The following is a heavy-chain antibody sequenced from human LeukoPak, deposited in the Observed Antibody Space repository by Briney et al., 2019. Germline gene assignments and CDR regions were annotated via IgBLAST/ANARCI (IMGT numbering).Heavy chain of an antibody. D-gene: IGHD2-15*01. CDR3: AREADCSGGSCYSGYYYYMDV. Sequence: GGSLRLSCAASGFTFSSYAMSWVRQAPGKGLEWVSGIIGGAGGTYYADSVKGRFTISRDNAKNSLYLQMNSLRAEDTAVYYCAREADCSGGSCYSGYYYYMDVWGKGTTVTVSS. CDR2: IIGGAGGT. V-gene: IGHV3-23*01. CDR1: GFTFSSYA. J-gene: IGHJ6*03.